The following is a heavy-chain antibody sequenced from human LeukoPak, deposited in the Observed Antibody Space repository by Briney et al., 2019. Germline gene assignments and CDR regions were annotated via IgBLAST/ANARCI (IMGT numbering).Heavy chain of an antibody. CDR2: FDPEDGET. CDR3: ATWDAGGGYLGY. J-gene: IGHJ4*02. CDR1: GYTLTELS. D-gene: IGHD3-16*02. Sequence: ASVKVSCKVSGYTLTELSMHWVRQAPGKGLEWMGGFDPEDGETIYAQKLQGRVTMTEDTSTNTAYLELSRMRSEEPSVYYCATWDAGGGYLGYWGQGTLVTVSS. V-gene: IGHV1-24*01.